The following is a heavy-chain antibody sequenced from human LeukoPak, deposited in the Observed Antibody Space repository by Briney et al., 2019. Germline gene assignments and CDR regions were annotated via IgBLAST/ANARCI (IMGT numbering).Heavy chain of an antibody. Sequence: GGSLRLSCAASGFTFSNHGMNWVRQAPGKGLEWVSGISPSGDITYYADSVKGRFTISRDNSKNTLYLQMNSLRAEDTAVYYCAKDGWDILTGYSTYYYYYYMDVWGKGTTVTISS. CDR1: GFTFSNHG. D-gene: IGHD3-9*01. CDR3: AKDGWDILTGYSTYYYYYYMDV. V-gene: IGHV3-23*01. CDR2: ISPSGDIT. J-gene: IGHJ6*03.